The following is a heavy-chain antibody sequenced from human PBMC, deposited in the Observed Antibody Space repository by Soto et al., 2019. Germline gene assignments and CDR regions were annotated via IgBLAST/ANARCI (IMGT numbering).Heavy chain of an antibody. CDR3: ARDKFPRASPGYCLDY. CDR2: IWFDGSSQ. CDR1: GFSFKTYG. D-gene: IGHD3-9*01. J-gene: IGHJ4*02. Sequence: QVQLVESGGGVVQPGESLRLTCEASGFSFKTYGMHWVRQAPGKGLEWVAVIWFDGSSQSYGDSVKGRFTISRDNSKNSLSLLMNSLRAEDSAVYFCARDKFPRASPGYCLDYWGLGTLVSVSS. V-gene: IGHV3-33*01.